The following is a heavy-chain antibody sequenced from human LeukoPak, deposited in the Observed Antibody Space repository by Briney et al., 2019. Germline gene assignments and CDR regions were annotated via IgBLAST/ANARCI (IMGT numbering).Heavy chain of an antibody. CDR1: GFTFSRYA. D-gene: IGHD3-10*01. J-gene: IGHJ4*02. Sequence: GGSLRLSCSATGFTFSRYAMHWVRQAPGKGLEYVSAISSNGGSTYYADSVKGRFTISRDNSKNTLYLQMSSLRAEDTAVYYCVKDGSGSYYTYYFDYWGQGTLVTVSS. CDR2: ISSNGGST. V-gene: IGHV3-64D*06. CDR3: VKDGSGSYYTYYFDY.